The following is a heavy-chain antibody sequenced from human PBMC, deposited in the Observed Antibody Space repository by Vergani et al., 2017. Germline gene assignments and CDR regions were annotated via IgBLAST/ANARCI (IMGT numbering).Heavy chain of an antibody. V-gene: IGHV1-69*12. J-gene: IGHJ6*02. CDR1: GGTFSSYA. CDR2: IIPIFGTA. CDR3: ARDFGYCSGGSCDGMDV. D-gene: IGHD2-15*01. Sequence: QVQLVQSGAEVKKPESSVKVSCKASGGTFSSYAISWVRQAPGQGLEWMGGIIPIFGTANYAQKFQGRVTITADESTSTAYMELSSLRSEDTAVYYCARDFGYCSGGSCDGMDVWGQGTTVTVSS.